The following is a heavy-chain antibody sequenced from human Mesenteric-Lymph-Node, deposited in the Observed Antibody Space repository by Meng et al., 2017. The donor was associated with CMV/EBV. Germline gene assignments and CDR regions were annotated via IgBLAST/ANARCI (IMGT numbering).Heavy chain of an antibody. CDR3: ARVYCSGGSCYSLFDY. D-gene: IGHD2-15*01. CDR1: GYPFTRYG. J-gene: IGHJ4*02. V-gene: IGHV1-18*04. CDR2: ISAYNGNT. Sequence: SGYPFTRYGISWVRLAPGQGLEWMGWISAYNGNTNYAQKLQGRVTMTTDTSTSTAYMELRSLRSDDTAVYYCARVYCSGGSCYSLFDYWGQGTLVTVSS.